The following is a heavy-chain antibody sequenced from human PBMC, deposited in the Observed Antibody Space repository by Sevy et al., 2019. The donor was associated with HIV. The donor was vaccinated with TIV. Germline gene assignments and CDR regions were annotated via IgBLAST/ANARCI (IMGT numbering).Heavy chain of an antibody. Sequence: GGSLRLSCAASGFTFSSYAMHWVRQAPGKGLEWVAVISYDGSNKYYADSVKGRFTISRDNSKNTLYLQMNSLRAEDTAVYYCARDYDDSSGYHFDYWSQGTLVTVSS. CDR1: GFTFSSYA. CDR2: ISYDGSNK. J-gene: IGHJ4*02. V-gene: IGHV3-30-3*01. D-gene: IGHD3-22*01. CDR3: ARDYDDSSGYHFDY.